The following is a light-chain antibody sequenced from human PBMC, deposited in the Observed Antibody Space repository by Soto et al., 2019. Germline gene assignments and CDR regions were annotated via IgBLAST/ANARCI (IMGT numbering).Light chain of an antibody. V-gene: IGLV1-47*01. Sequence: QSVLTQPPSASGTPGQRVTMSSSGSSSNIGSNYVYWYQQLPGTAPKLLIYRNNQRPSGVPDRFSGSKSGTSASLAISGLRSEDEADYYCAAWDDSLSGPVFGGGTQLTVL. CDR1: SSNIGSNY. J-gene: IGLJ3*02. CDR2: RNN. CDR3: AAWDDSLSGPV.